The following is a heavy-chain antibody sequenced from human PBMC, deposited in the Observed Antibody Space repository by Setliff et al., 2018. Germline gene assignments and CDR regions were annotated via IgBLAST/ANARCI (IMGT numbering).Heavy chain of an antibody. CDR1: GYSFTSYT. D-gene: IGHD2-8*01. J-gene: IGHJ4*02. V-gene: IGHV1-3*01. CDR2: ISPGNGNT. Sequence: ASVKVSCKASGYSFTSYTIHWARQAPGQGLEWMGWISPGNGNTAYSQKIQDRVTTTRDTSASTAYMELSSLRSEDTAVYYCARIGFGYYSTSGAWYFDNWGQGTLVTVSS. CDR3: ARIGFGYYSTSGAWYFDN.